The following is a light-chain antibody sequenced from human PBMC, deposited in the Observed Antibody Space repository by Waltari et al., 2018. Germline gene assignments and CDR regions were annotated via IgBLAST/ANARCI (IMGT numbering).Light chain of an antibody. J-gene: IGLJ3*02. CDR2: DVS. CDR3: SSYTSTWV. CDR1: SSDFAVFNY. Sequence: QSALTQSASVSGSPGQSITISCTGTSSDFAVFNYVSWYQQHPGKAPQLMIYDVSKRPSGVCNRFAGSKSGNTASLTISGLQAEDEADYYCSSYTSTWVFGGGTKLTVL. V-gene: IGLV2-14*01.